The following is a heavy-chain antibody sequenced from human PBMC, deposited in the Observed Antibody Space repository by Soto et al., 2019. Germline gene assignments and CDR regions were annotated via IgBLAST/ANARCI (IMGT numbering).Heavy chain of an antibody. J-gene: IGHJ5*02. V-gene: IGHV4-39*01. CDR3: ARHDYGDFNWFDP. CDR2: IYYSGST. D-gene: IGHD4-17*01. Sequence: SETLSLTCTVSGGSISGSSYYWGWIRQAPGKGLEWIGSIYYSGSTYYNPSLKSRVTISVDTSKNQFSLKLSSVTAADTAVYYCARHDYGDFNWFDPWGQGTLVTVSS. CDR1: GGSISGSSYY.